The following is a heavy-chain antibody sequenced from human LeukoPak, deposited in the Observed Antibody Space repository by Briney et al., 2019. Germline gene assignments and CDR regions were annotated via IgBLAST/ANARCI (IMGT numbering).Heavy chain of an antibody. CDR1: GVSFNDYY. J-gene: IGHJ4*02. D-gene: IGHD4-17*01. Sequence: SETPSLTCAVSGVSFNDYYWSWVRQTPGRGLEWIGEINHSGYTDDSPSLKSRVTLSIDTSRKQFSLNLRSVTVADTGIYYCTRMTTGHDYWGQGTLVTVSS. CDR2: INHSGYT. V-gene: IGHV4-34*01. CDR3: TRMTTGHDY.